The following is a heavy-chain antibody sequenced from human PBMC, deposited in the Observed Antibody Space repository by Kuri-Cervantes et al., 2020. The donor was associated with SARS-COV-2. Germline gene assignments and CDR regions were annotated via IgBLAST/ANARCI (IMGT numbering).Heavy chain of an antibody. CDR1: GFTFSSYW. CDR3: ARPSWRAAPSHFQH. D-gene: IGHD6-25*01. J-gene: IGHJ1*01. Sequence: GESLKISCAASGFTFSSYWMSWVRQAPGKGLEWVANIKQDGSGKYYVDSVKGRFTISRDNAKNSLYLQMNSLGAEDTAVYYCARPSWRAAPSHFQHWGQGTLVTVSS. V-gene: IGHV3-7*01. CDR2: IKQDGSGK.